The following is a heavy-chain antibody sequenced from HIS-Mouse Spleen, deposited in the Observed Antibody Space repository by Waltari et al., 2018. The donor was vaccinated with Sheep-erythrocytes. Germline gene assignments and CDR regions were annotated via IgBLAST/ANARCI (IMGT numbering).Heavy chain of an antibody. Sequence: QLQLQESGPGLVKPSETLSLTCTVSGGSISSSSYHWGWIRLPPGKGLAWIGSIYYSGSTYYNPSLKSRVTIAVDTSKNQFSLKLSSVTAADTAVYYCARDEGTYYDFWSGYPPSYYFDYWGQGTLVTVSS. CDR2: IYYSGST. J-gene: IGHJ4*02. CDR3: ARDEGTYYDFWSGYPPSYYFDY. CDR1: GGSISSSSYH. D-gene: IGHD3-3*01. V-gene: IGHV4-39*07.